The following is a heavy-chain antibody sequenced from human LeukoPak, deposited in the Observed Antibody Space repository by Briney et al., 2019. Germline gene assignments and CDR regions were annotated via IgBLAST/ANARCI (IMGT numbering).Heavy chain of an antibody. CDR2: ISAFNGNT. Sequence: GASVKVSCKASGYTFTSYGIRWVRQAPGQGVEWMGWISAFNGNTKYVRKLQGRVTITTDTSIHTDDIALRGQTYDGPAVYYFARAPPSYYYDSSGYPLGAFDIWGKGTMVTVSS. V-gene: IGHV1-18*01. CDR3: ARAPPSYYYDSSGYPLGAFDI. CDR1: GYTFTSYG. J-gene: IGHJ3*02. D-gene: IGHD3-22*01.